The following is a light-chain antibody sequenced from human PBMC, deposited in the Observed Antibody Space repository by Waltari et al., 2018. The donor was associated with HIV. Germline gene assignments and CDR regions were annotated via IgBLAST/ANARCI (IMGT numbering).Light chain of an antibody. CDR2: ASS. Sequence: DIQMTQSPSSLSASLGDKVLITCRASQAISTYVNSYQQKPGRAPHHLLYASSTFQSGVPSRFNCHSSGTDFTLTINGLQPEDFATYYCQQSFNGVTFGPGTKVYV. CDR1: QAISTY. CDR3: QQSFNGVT. J-gene: IGKJ3*01. V-gene: IGKV1-39*01.